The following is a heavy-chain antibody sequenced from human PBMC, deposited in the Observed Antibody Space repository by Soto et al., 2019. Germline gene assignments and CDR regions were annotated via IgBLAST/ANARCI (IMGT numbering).Heavy chain of an antibody. J-gene: IGHJ4*02. CDR3: ARDIDG. CDR2: ISSSSSTE. V-gene: IGHV3-48*01. CDR1: GFTFSSYS. D-gene: IGHD2-15*01. Sequence: PGGSLRLSCAASGFTFSSYSMNWVRQAPGKGLEWVSYISSSSSTEFYADSVKGRFTISRDNARNSLYLQMNSLRAEDTAVYYCARDIDGGGQGTLVTVSS.